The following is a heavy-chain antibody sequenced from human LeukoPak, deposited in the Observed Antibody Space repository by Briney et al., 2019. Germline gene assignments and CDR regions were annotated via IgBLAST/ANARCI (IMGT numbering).Heavy chain of an antibody. D-gene: IGHD2-2*01. CDR1: GGSISSSSYY. J-gene: IGHJ3*02. V-gene: IGHV4-39*01. Sequence: SETLSLTCTVSGGSISSSSYYWGWIRQPPGKGLEWIGSIYYSGSTYYNPSLQSRVTISVDTSKNQFSLKSSSVTAADTAVYYCARSYCSSTSCYAVGAFDIWGQGTMVTVSS. CDR2: IYYSGST. CDR3: ARSYCSSTSCYAVGAFDI.